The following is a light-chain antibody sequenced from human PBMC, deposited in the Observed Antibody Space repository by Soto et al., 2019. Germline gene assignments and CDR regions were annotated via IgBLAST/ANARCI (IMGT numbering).Light chain of an antibody. Sequence: EIVLTQSPGTLSLSPGERATLSCRASQSVSSSSLAWYQQKPGQPPRLLIYGASSRATGIPDRFSGSGSGTDFTLTISRLEPEDFAVYYCQQYGSSLYTFGPGTKVDIK. V-gene: IGKV3-20*01. J-gene: IGKJ3*01. CDR1: QSVSSSS. CDR2: GAS. CDR3: QQYGSSLYT.